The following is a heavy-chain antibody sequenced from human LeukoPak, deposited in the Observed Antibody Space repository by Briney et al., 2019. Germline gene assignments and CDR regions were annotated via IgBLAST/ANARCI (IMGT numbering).Heavy chain of an antibody. CDR2: MNPNSGNT. Sequence: ASLKVSCKTSGYSFSTFDTNWVRQATGQGLEWMGWMNPNSGNTNYEQKFQGRLTMTRDTSISTAYMELSSLRSEDTAVYYCARGGILVQGVTILYGMDVWGQGTTVTVSS. D-gene: IGHD3-10*01. CDR1: GYSFSTFD. V-gene: IGHV1-8*01. J-gene: IGHJ6*02. CDR3: ARGGILVQGVTILYGMDV.